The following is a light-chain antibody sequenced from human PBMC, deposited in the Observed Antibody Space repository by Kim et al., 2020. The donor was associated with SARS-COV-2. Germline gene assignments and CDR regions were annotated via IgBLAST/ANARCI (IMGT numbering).Light chain of an antibody. J-gene: IGLJ2*01. CDR2: EVN. CDR3: CSYAGSSTYVV. V-gene: IGLV2-23*02. CDR1: SSDVGSYNL. Sequence: QSITISCTGTSSDVGSYNLGSWYQQHPGKAPKLIIYEVNKRPSGVSNRFSGSKSGNTASLTISGLQAEDEADYYCCSYAGSSTYVVFGGGTQLTVL.